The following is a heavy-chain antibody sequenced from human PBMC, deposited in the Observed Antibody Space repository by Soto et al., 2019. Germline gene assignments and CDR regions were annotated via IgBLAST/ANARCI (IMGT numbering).Heavy chain of an antibody. CDR2: INAGNGNT. CDR3: GRGEGLNWFDP. V-gene: IGHV1-3*01. D-gene: IGHD2-21*01. CDR1: GYTFTSYA. J-gene: IGHJ5*02. Sequence: QVQLVQSGAEVKKPGASVKVSCKASGYTFTSYAMHWVRQAPGQRLEWMGWINAGNGNTKYSQKFQGRGTITRDTAASTAYMGLSSLRSEDTAVYYCGRGEGLNWFDPWGQGTMVTVSS.